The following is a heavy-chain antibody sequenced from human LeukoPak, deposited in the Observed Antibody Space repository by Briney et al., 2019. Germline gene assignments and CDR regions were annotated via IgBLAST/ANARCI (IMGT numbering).Heavy chain of an antibody. D-gene: IGHD6-13*01. J-gene: IGHJ2*01. CDR1: GGSISSGGYY. Sequence: TLSLTCTVSGGSISSGGYYWSWIRQHPGKGLEWIGYIYYRGSTYYNPSLKSRLTISVDTSKNQFSLKLTSVTAADTVVYYCARQAAAGTRYFDLWGRGTLVTVSS. CDR3: ARQAAAGTRYFDL. V-gene: IGHV4-31*03. CDR2: IYYRGST.